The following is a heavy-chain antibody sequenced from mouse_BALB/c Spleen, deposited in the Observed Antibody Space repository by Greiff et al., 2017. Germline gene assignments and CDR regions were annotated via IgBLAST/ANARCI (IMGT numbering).Heavy chain of an antibody. CDR2: ISSGGST. J-gene: IGHJ2*01. V-gene: IGHV5-6-5*01. CDR3: ARAIPDGYYDY. Sequence: DVKLVESGGGLVKPGGSLKLSCAASGFAFSSYAMSWVRQTPEKRLEWVASISSGGSTYYPDSVKGRFTISRDNARNILYLQMSSLRSEDTAMYYCARAIPDGYYDYWGQGTTLTVSS. D-gene: IGHD2-3*01. CDR1: GFAFSSYA.